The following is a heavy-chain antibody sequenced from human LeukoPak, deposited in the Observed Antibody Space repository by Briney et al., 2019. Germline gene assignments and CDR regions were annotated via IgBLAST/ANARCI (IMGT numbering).Heavy chain of an antibody. J-gene: IGHJ3*02. V-gene: IGHV1-24*01. CDR2: FGPEDGET. D-gene: IGHD2-2*02. Sequence: ASVKVSCKVSGYNLTELSMHWVRQAPGKGLEWMGGFGPEDGETIYAQKFQGRVTMTEDTSTDTAYMELSSLRSEDTAVYYCAREPHYCSSTSCYKAFDIWGQGTMVTVSS. CDR1: GYNLTELS. CDR3: AREPHYCSSTSCYKAFDI.